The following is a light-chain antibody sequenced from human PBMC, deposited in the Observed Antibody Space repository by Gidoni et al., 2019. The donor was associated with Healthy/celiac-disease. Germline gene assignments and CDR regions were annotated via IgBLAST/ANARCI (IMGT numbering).Light chain of an antibody. CDR1: SSDVGGYNY. Sequence: QSALTQPPSVSGSPGPSVTISCTGTSSDVGGYNYVSWYQQQPGKAPKLMIYDVSKRPSGVPDRFSGSKSGNTASLTISGLQAEDEADYYCCSYAGSYTYVFGTGTKVTVL. J-gene: IGLJ1*01. CDR3: CSYAGSYTYV. CDR2: DVS. V-gene: IGLV2-11*01.